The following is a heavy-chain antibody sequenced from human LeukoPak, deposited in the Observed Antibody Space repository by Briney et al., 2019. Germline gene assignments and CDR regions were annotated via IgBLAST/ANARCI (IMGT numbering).Heavy chain of an antibody. CDR1: EFTFSSYS. CDR2: ISSSSSTI. J-gene: IGHJ4*02. D-gene: IGHD1-26*01. CDR3: ARSRGNSGSYPLDY. V-gene: IGHV3-48*01. Sequence: GGSLRLSCEASEFTFSSYSMNWVRQAPGKGLEWVSYISSSSSTIYYAESVKGRFTISRDNAKNSLYLQMNSLRVEDTAVCYCARSRGNSGSYPLDYWGQGTLVTVSS.